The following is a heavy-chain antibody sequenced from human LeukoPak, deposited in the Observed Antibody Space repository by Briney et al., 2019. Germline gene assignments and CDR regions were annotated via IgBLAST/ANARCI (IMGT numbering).Heavy chain of an antibody. V-gene: IGHV3-23*01. Sequence: GGSLRLSCAASGFTFSSYAMSWVRQAPGKGLEWASAISGSGGSTYYADSVKGRFTISRDNSKNTLYLQMNSLRAEDTAVYYCAKWGTLWFGELFHENWFDPWGQGTLVTVSS. CDR3: AKWGTLWFGELFHENWFDP. CDR1: GFTFSSYA. D-gene: IGHD3-10*01. CDR2: ISGSGGST. J-gene: IGHJ5*02.